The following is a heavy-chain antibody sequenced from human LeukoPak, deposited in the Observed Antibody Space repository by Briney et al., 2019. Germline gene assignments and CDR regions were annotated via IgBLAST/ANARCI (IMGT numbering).Heavy chain of an antibody. CDR1: GYTFTDYY. D-gene: IGHD4-17*01. V-gene: IGHV1-2*02. CDR3: ARTLTTAAWDY. CDR2: INPNGGGT. J-gene: IGHJ4*02. Sequence: ASVKVSCKASGYTFTDYYFNWVRQAPGQGLEWMGWINPNGGGTHYAQNFQDRVTMTRDTSISTAYMEVSRLTSDDTAVYYCARTLTTAAWDYWGQGTLVTVSS.